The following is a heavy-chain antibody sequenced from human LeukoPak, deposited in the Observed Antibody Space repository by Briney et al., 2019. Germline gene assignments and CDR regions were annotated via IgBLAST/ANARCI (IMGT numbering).Heavy chain of an antibody. CDR3: AKDLIPYSGSYYFDY. V-gene: IGHV3-9*01. J-gene: IGHJ4*02. Sequence: GGSLRLSCAASGFTFDDYAMHWVRQAPGKGLEWVSGISWNSGSIGYADSVKGRFTISRDNAKNSLYLQMNSLRAEDTALYYCAKDLIPYSGSYYFDYWRQGTLVTVSS. D-gene: IGHD1-26*01. CDR2: ISWNSGSI. CDR1: GFTFDDYA.